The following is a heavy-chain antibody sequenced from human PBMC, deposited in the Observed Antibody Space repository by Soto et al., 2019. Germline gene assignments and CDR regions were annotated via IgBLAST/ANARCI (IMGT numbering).Heavy chain of an antibody. Sequence: HSATMSLTCTVFGRSISSSSYYWGWIRPPPGKGPEWIGSIYYSGSTYYNPSLKSRVTISVDTSKNQFSLKLSSVTAADTAVYYCARVPEYYDFWSGYYRWWFDPWGQGTLVTFSS. V-gene: IGHV4-39*07. D-gene: IGHD3-3*01. J-gene: IGHJ5*02. CDR3: ARVPEYYDFWSGYYRWWFDP. CDR1: GRSISSSSYY. CDR2: IYYSGST.